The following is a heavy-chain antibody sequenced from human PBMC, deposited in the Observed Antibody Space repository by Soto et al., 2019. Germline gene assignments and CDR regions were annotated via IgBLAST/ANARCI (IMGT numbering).Heavy chain of an antibody. CDR3: AKEAPVGYDFWSGYYLRAPPMDV. Sequence: GGSLRLSCAASGFTFSSYVMHWVRQAPGKGLGWVAVISYDGSNKYYADSVKGRFTISRDNSKNTLYLQMNSLRAEDTAVYYCAKEAPVGYDFWSGYYLRAPPMDVWGQGTTVTVS. J-gene: IGHJ6*02. CDR2: ISYDGSNK. V-gene: IGHV3-30*18. D-gene: IGHD3-3*01. CDR1: GFTFSSYV.